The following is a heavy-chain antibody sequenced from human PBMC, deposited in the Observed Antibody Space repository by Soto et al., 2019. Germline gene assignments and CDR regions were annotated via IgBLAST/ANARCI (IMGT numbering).Heavy chain of an antibody. CDR1: GGSISSYY. Sequence: SETLSLTCIVSGGSISSYYWNWIRQPPGKGLEWIGYIYYSGSTHYNPSLKGRVTISVDTSKNQFSLKLSSLTAADTAVYYCAIEPDYGGNDAFDFWGQGTMVTVSS. D-gene: IGHD4-17*01. CDR3: AIEPDYGGNDAFDF. V-gene: IGHV4-59*01. J-gene: IGHJ3*01. CDR2: IYYSGST.